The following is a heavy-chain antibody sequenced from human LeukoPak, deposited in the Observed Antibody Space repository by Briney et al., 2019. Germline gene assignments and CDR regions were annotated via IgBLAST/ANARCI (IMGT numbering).Heavy chain of an antibody. CDR1: GGSFSGYY. CDR2: INHSGST. Sequence: SETLSLTCAVYGGSFSGYYWSWIRQPPGKGLEWIGEINHSGSTNYNPSLKSRVTISVDTSKNQFSLKLSSVTAADTAVYYCARGSVYDYWGQGTLVTVSS. CDR3: ARGSVYDY. V-gene: IGHV4-34*01. J-gene: IGHJ4*02. D-gene: IGHD5/OR15-5a*01.